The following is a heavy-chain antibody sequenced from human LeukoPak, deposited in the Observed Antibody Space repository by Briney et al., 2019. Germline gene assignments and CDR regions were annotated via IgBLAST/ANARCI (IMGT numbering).Heavy chain of an antibody. CDR3: ARALPSFYGSGSSSKTLDY. D-gene: IGHD3-10*01. CDR2: INPNSGGT. V-gene: IGHV1-2*06. J-gene: IGHJ4*02. Sequence: AASVKVSCKASGYTFTGYYMHWVRQAPGQGLEWMGRINPNSGGTNYAQKFQGRVTMTRDTSISTAYMELSRLRSDDTAVYYCARALPSFYGSGSSSKTLDYWGQGTLVTVSS. CDR1: GYTFTGYY.